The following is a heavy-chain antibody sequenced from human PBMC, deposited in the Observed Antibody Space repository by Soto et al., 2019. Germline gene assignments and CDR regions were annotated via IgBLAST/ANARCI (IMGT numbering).Heavy chain of an antibody. CDR1: GFTFSSYG. CDR2: ISYDGSNK. V-gene: IGHV3-30*18. D-gene: IGHD3-16*01. J-gene: IGHJ6*02. CDR3: AKERGKGYYYSGMDV. Sequence: QVQLVESGGGVVQPGRSLRLSCAASGFTFSSYGMHWVRQAPGKGLEWVAVISYDGSNKYYADSVKGRFTISRDNSKNTLYLQMNSLRAEDTAVYYCAKERGKGYYYSGMDVWGQGTTVTVSS.